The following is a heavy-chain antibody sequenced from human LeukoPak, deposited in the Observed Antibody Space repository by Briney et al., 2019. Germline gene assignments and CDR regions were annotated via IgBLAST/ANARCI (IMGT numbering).Heavy chain of an antibody. CDR3: AKELIAAAGSDY. Sequence: GGALRRSCAASGFTFSSYAMSWVRQAPGKGLEWVSAISGSGGSTYYEDYVRGRFTISRDISKNTLYLQMTTLRAEDTAVYYCAKELIAAAGSDYWGQGTLVTVSS. CDR1: GFTFSSYA. J-gene: IGHJ4*02. CDR2: ISGSGGST. V-gene: IGHV3-23*01. D-gene: IGHD6-13*01.